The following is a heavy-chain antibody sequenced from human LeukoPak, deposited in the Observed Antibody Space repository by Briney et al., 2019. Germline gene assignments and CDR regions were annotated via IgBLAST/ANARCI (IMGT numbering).Heavy chain of an antibody. CDR3: ARGLRRSNWFDP. CDR1: GYTFTSYD. V-gene: IGHV1-8*01. CDR2: MNPNSGNT. J-gene: IGHJ5*02. Sequence: ASVKVSCKASGYTFTSYDINWVRQATGQGLEWMGWMNPNSGNTGYAQKFQGRVTTTRNTSISTAYMELSSLRSEDTAVYYCARGLRRSNWFDPWGQGTLVTVSS.